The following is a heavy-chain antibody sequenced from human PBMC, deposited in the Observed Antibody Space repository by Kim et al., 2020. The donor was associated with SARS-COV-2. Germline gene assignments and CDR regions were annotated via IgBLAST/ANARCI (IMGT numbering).Heavy chain of an antibody. J-gene: IGHJ4*02. CDR2: ISYDGSNK. CDR3: AKGGRSLEWCLDY. V-gene: IGHV3-30*18. D-gene: IGHD3-3*01. Sequence: GGSLRLSCAASGFTFSSYGMHWVRQAPGKGLEWVANISYDGSNKYYADSVKGRFTISRDNSKNTLHLQMNSLRAEDTAVYYCAKGGRSLEWCLDYWGQGTLVTVSS. CDR1: GFTFSSYG.